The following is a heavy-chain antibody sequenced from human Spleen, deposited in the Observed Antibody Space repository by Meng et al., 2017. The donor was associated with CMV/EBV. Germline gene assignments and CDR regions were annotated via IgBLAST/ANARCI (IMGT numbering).Heavy chain of an antibody. CDR1: GFTFSSYA. CDR2: ISGSGGSK. V-gene: IGHV3-23*01. Sequence: GGSLRLSCAASGFTFSSYAMNWVRQAPGKGLEWVSAISGSGGSKYYADSVKGRFTISRDNSKNTLYLQMNSLRAEDTAIYYCARESRGTGTTDPPFDYWGQGTLVTVSS. CDR3: ARESRGTGTTDPPFDY. J-gene: IGHJ4*02. D-gene: IGHD1-7*01.